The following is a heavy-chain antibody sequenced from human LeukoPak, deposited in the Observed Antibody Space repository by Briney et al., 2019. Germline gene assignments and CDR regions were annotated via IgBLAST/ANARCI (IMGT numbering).Heavy chain of an antibody. V-gene: IGHV3-64D*09. CDR3: VKDVGGSYAFDY. J-gene: IGHJ4*02. CDR1: GFTFSRYA. D-gene: IGHD1-26*01. Sequence: GGSLRLSCSASGFTFSRYAMHRVRQAPGKGLEYVSGINDNGGRTHYGDSVKGRFSISRDNSKNTLHLQMGTLRAEDTALYYCVKDVGGSYAFDYWGQGILVTVAS. CDR2: INDNGGRT.